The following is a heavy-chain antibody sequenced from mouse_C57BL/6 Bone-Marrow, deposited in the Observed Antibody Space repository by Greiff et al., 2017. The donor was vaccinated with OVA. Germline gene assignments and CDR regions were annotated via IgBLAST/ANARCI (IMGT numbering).Heavy chain of an antibody. D-gene: IGHD2-10*01. CDR2: IWWDDDK. Sequence: QVTLKVSGPGILQPSQTLSLTCSFSGFSLSTFGMGVGWIRQPSGKGLEWLAHIWWDDDKYYNPALKRRLTISKDPSKNQVVLKTSNVDTADTATYYCARTYYGNFYAMDFWGQGTSVTVSS. J-gene: IGHJ4*01. V-gene: IGHV8-8*01. CDR1: GFSLSTFGMG. CDR3: ARTYYGNFYAMDF.